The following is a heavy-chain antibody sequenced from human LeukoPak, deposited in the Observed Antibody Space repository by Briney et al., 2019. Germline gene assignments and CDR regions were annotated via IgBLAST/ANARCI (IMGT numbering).Heavy chain of an antibody. J-gene: IGHJ5*02. CDR1: GFAFSSYW. Sequence: GGSLRLSCAATGFAFSSYWMHWVRQAPGKGLVWVSRINSGGSSTSYADSVKGRFTISRDNAKNTLYLQMNSLRAEDTAVYYCAKTNGGFYWFDPWGQGTLVTVSS. CDR2: INSGGSST. CDR3: AKTNGGFYWFDP. D-gene: IGHD7-27*01. V-gene: IGHV3-74*01.